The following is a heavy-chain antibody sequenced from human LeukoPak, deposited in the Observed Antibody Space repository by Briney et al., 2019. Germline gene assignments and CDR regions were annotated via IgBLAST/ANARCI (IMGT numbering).Heavy chain of an antibody. D-gene: IGHD6-13*01. CDR1: GYTFTSYY. J-gene: IGHJ4*02. V-gene: IGHV1-46*01. CDR2: INPSGGST. Sequence: ASVKVSCKASGYTFTSYYMHWVRQSPGQGLEWMGIINPSGGSTSYAQKFQGRVTMTRDTSTSTVYMELSSLRSEDTAVYYCARLGRAAAGTRYEDYWGQGTLVTVSS. CDR3: ARLGRAAAGTRYEDY.